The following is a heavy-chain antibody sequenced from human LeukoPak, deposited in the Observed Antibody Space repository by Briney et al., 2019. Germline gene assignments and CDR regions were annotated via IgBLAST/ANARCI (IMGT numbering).Heavy chain of an antibody. V-gene: IGHV3-64D*09. CDR1: EFTFSSYA. D-gene: IGHD2-15*01. CDR2: ISDSGGST. CDR3: VRGYSFGPYGMDV. J-gene: IGHJ6*02. Sequence: GESLKISCAASEFTFSSYAMHWVRQAPGKGLEYVSAISDSGGSTYYADSVKGRFTISRDNSKNTLYLQMSSLRAEDTAVYFCVRGYSFGPYGMDVWGQGTTVTVSS.